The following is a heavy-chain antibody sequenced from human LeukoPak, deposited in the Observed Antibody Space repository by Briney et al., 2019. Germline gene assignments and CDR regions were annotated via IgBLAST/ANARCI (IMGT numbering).Heavy chain of an antibody. Sequence: GGSLRLSCAASGFTFSNARMSWVRQAPGKGLEWVGRIKSKTDGGTTDYAAPVKGRFTISRDDSKNTLYLQMNSLKTEDTAVYYCTTEMAYCGGDCYTYWGQGTLVTVSS. D-gene: IGHD2-21*02. CDR2: IKSKTDGGTT. CDR3: TTEMAYCGGDCYTY. J-gene: IGHJ4*02. CDR1: GFTFSNAR. V-gene: IGHV3-15*01.